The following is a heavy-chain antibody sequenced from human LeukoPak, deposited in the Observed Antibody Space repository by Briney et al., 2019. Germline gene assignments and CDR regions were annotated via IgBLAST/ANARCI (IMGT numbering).Heavy chain of an antibody. CDR3: ARDPYCGGGSCYSNYFDY. D-gene: IGHD2-15*01. Sequence: GGSLRLSCAVSGFTFSDYWMTWIRQAPGKGLEWISYISSSSSYTNYADSVKGRFTISRDNAKNSLYLQVNTLRAEDTAVYYCARDPYCGGGSCYSNYFDYWGQGTLVTVSS. J-gene: IGHJ4*02. V-gene: IGHV3-11*06. CDR2: ISSSSSYT. CDR1: GFTFSDYW.